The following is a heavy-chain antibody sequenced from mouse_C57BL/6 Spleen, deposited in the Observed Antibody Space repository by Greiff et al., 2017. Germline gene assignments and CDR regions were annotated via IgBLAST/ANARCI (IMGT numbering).Heavy chain of an antibody. J-gene: IGHJ4*01. CDR2: ISSGGSYT. CDR1: GFTFSSYG. CDR3: ARQEDGYAYARDD. V-gene: IGHV5-6*01. D-gene: IGHD2-2*01. Sequence: DVQLVQSGGDLVKPGGSLKLSCAASGFTFSSYGMSWVRQTPVKRLAWVATISSGGSYTYYPDSVKGRFTISRANSKNTLYLQVSSLQSEETAVCYCARQEDGYAYARDDWGQGTSVTVSS.